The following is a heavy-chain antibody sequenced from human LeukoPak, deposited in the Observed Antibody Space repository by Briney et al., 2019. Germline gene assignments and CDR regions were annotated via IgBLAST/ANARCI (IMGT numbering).Heavy chain of an antibody. Sequence: PSETLSLTCVMYGGSFTGYYWSWIRQSPGKGLEWIGEISPRGTKYNPSLKSRVTISLDTTKNQFSLILSSVTAADAAVYFCASDSYSRIAYFWSQGTLVTVSS. CDR2: ISPRGT. V-gene: IGHV4-34*01. CDR1: GGSFTGYY. D-gene: IGHD1-26*01. CDR3: ASDSYSRIAYF. J-gene: IGHJ4*02.